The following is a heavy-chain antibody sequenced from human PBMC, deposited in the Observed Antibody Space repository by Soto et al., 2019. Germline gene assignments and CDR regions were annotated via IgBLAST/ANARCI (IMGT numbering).Heavy chain of an antibody. D-gene: IGHD1-7*01. CDR1: GGSLSGYY. V-gene: IGHV4-34*01. Sequence: LTCAVNGGSLSGYYWSWIRQSPGKGLEWIGEINHRGSSDYNPSLKSRVTISIDASKNHVTLELTSVTAADTAVYYCARSDNRNSLYGVDVWGQGTAVTVSS. J-gene: IGHJ6*02. CDR3: ARSDNRNSLYGVDV. CDR2: INHRGSS.